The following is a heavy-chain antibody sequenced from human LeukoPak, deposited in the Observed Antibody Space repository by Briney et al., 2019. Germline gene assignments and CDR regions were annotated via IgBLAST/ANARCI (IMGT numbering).Heavy chain of an antibody. CDR3: ARDQLRKNYYDSSGLFDI. V-gene: IGHV1-3*01. J-gene: IGHJ3*02. D-gene: IGHD3-22*01. CDR1: GYTFTSYA. CDR2: VNPGNGNT. Sequence: GASVKVSCKASGYTFTSYAMHWVRQAPGQRLEWMGWVNPGNGNTQYSQKFQDRVTISRDTSASTAYMELSSLRSEDTAVYYCARDQLRKNYYDSSGLFDIWGQGTMVTVSS.